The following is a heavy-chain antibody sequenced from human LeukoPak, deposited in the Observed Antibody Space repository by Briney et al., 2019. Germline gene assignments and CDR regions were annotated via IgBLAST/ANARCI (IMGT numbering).Heavy chain of an antibody. J-gene: IGHJ4*02. CDR1: GGTFSSYA. V-gene: IGHV1-69*13. CDR3: ARVPKAGYYYDSIGY. Sequence: SVKVSCKASGGTFSSYAISWVRQAPGQGLEWMGGIIPILGTANYAQKFQGRVTITADESTSTAYMELSSLRSEDTAVYYCARVPKAGYYYDSIGYWGQGTLVTVSS. CDR2: IIPILGTA. D-gene: IGHD3-22*01.